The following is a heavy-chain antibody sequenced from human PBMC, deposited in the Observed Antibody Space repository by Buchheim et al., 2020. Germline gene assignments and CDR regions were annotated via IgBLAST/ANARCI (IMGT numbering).Heavy chain of an antibody. J-gene: IGHJ4*02. CDR3: AKGNSIVGTTKHFDN. D-gene: IGHD1-26*01. V-gene: IGHV3-23*01. Sequence: EVQLLESGGGLVQPGGSLRLSCAASGFSFSSYAMGWVRQAPGKGLEWVSVISDSGGNIYYADAVKGRVTISRANSKNTVDLQMNSLRAEDAALYYCAKGNSIVGTTKHFDNWGQGTL. CDR2: ISDSGGNI. CDR1: GFSFSSYA.